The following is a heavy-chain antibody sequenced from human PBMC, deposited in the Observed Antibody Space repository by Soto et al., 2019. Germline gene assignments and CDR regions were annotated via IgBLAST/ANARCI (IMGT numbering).Heavy chain of an antibody. CDR2: SYYSGST. Sequence: QVQLQESGQGLVTPSQTLSLTCTVSGGSISSGGYYWSWIRQHPGKGLEWIGYSYYSGSTYYNPSLNSRVTISVDTAKNHFSLKLSAVTAADTAVYYWARDPRGGDPGYCGQGTLVTVSS. CDR1: GGSISSGGYY. V-gene: IGHV4-31*03. J-gene: IGHJ4*02. CDR3: ARDPRGGDPGY. D-gene: IGHD2-21*02.